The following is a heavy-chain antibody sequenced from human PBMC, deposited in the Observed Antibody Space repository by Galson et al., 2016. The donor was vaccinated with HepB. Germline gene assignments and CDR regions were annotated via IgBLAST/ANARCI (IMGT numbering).Heavy chain of an antibody. Sequence: SLRLSCAASGFNFSIYWMTWVRQAPGKGLEWVANIKQDGSAKYFVDSVKGRFTASRDNAKNSLSLHMNSLRAEDSAVYYCVRARGFDYWGLGALVTVSS. V-gene: IGHV3-7*03. CDR3: VRARGFDY. CDR2: IKQDGSAK. CDR1: GFNFSIYW. J-gene: IGHJ4*02.